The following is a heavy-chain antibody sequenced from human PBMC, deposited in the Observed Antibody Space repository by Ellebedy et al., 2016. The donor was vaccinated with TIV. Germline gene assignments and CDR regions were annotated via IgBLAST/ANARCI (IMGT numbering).Heavy chain of an antibody. V-gene: IGHV2-5*02. D-gene: IGHD2-15*01. CDR2: IYWADDT. CDR3: VHNSLRGDIAYDS. CDR1: GFSLDTTGVG. Sequence: SGPTLVKPTQTLTLTCSFSGFSLDTTGVGVSWIRQPPGQALEWLALIYWADDTRYSPSLKGRLTITKDTPKNQVILTMTNMDPVETGTNYCVHNSLRGDIAYDSWGQGTLVTVSS. J-gene: IGHJ4*02.